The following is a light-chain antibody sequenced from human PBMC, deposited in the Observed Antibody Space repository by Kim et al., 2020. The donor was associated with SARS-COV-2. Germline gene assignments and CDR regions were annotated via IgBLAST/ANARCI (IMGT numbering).Light chain of an antibody. CDR2: GAS. J-gene: IGKJ5*01. Sequence: SPGESAIPYCSASQSVSSSYLAWYQHKPGQSPRLLIHGASSRATGVPDRFRGGGSGTDFTLTITRLEPEDFAVYYCQQYGRSPTTFGQGTRLEIK. CDR3: QQYGRSPTT. V-gene: IGKV3-20*01. CDR1: QSVSSSY.